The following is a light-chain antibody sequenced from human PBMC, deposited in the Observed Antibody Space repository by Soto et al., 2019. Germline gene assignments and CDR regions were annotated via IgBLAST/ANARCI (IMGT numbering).Light chain of an antibody. J-gene: IGKJ4*01. CDR3: QQRYGTPLT. CDR2: AAS. V-gene: IGKV1-39*01. Sequence: DIEMTQSPSSMSASVGDRVTITCLASQSISSYLYWYQQKPGKVPKLLIYAASSLQSGVPPRFSGSGSGTDFTLTISSLQPEDFATYYCQQRYGTPLTFGGGTKVEIK. CDR1: QSISSY.